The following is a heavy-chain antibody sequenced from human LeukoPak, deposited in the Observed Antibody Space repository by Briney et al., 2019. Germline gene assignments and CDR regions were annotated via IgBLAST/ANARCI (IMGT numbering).Heavy chain of an antibody. V-gene: IGHV3-48*01. CDR2: INRDSRLI. J-gene: IGHJ4*02. CDR3: ARDPHSTYSD. CDR1: GFTFSGYA. Sequence: GGYLRLSCVASGFTFSGYAMSWVRQAPGKGLEWISYINRDSRLIQYTDSVKGRFTISRDNAKNSVYLQMNSLRIDDTAVYFCARDPHSTYSDWGQGTLVTVS. D-gene: IGHD2-21*01.